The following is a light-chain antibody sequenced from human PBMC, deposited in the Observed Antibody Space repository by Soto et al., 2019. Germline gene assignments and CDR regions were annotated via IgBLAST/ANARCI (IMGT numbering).Light chain of an antibody. J-gene: IGKJ5*01. CDR1: QSVSGW. CDR3: QQRSNWFT. V-gene: IGKV1-5*03. Sequence: DIQMTQSPSTLSASVGDTVTVTCRASQSVSGWLAWYQQKPGEAPKLLIYKASTLESGVPSNFSGSGSGTEFTLTISSLEPEDFAVYYCQQRSNWFTFGQGTRLEIK. CDR2: KAS.